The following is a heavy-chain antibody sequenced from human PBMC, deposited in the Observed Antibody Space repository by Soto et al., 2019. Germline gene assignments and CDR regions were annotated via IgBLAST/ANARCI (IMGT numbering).Heavy chain of an antibody. CDR2: IYYSGST. J-gene: IGHJ3*02. CDR1: GGSISSGDYY. V-gene: IGHV4-30-4*01. Sequence: QVQLQESGPGLVKPSQTLSLTCTVSGGSISSGDYYWSWIRQPPGKGLEWIGYIYYSGSTYYNPPLKSRVTMSVDPSKNQFSLKLSSVTAADTAVYYWARVTIVGVVIILDNDAFDIWGQGTMVTVSS. D-gene: IGHD3-3*01. CDR3: ARVTIVGVVIILDNDAFDI.